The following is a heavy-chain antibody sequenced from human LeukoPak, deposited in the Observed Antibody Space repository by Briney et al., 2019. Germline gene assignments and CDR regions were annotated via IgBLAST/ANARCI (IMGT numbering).Heavy chain of an antibody. Sequence: PAGGSLRLSCAASGFTFSSYAMSWVRQAPGKGLEWVSAISGSGGSTYYADSVKGRFTISRDNSKNTLYLQMNSLRAEDTAVYYCAKVQPPPVGATDYFDYWGQGTLVTVSS. D-gene: IGHD1-26*01. CDR2: ISGSGGST. CDR1: GFTFSSYA. V-gene: IGHV3-23*01. J-gene: IGHJ4*02. CDR3: AKVQPPPVGATDYFDY.